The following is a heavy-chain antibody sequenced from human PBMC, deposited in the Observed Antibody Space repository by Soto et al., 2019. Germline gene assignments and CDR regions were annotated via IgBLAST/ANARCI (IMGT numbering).Heavy chain of an antibody. J-gene: IGHJ6*02. CDR1: GGTFSSYT. Sequence: QVQLVQSGAEVKKPGSSVKVSCKASGGTFSSYTISWVRQAPGQGLEWMGRIIPILGIANYAQKFQGRVTITADKSTSTAYMELSSLRSEDTAVYYCARARAFASGYSSGYRPDYYYGMDVWGQGTTVTVSS. CDR2: IIPILGIA. CDR3: ARARAFASGYSSGYRPDYYYGMDV. V-gene: IGHV1-69*02. D-gene: IGHD5-18*01.